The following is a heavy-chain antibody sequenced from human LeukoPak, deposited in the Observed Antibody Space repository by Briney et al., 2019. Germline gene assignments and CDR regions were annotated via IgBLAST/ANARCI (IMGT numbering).Heavy chain of an antibody. Sequence: PSETLSLTCTVSGGSISSYYWSWIGQPPGKGMEWIGYIYYSGSTNYNPSLKSRVTISVDTSKNQFSLKLRSVTAADTAVYYCARHWGSNDSSGYRLDYWGQGTLVTVSS. CDR1: GGSISSYY. J-gene: IGHJ4*02. CDR3: ARHWGSNDSSGYRLDY. CDR2: IYYSGST. V-gene: IGHV4-59*08. D-gene: IGHD3-22*01.